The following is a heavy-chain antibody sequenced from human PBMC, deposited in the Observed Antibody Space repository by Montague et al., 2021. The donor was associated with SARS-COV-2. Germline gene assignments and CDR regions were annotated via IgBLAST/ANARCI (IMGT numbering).Heavy chain of an antibody. J-gene: IGHJ6*02. CDR3: ARLTGSRVYYYHYGLDV. CDR2: IDNSGST. CDR1: GDSIRESH. Sequence: SEILSLTCTVSGDSIRESHRSRIRQPPGKGLEWIGYIDNSGSTNYNPALESRVTLTVSASNNQFYLTLRSVTAADTAVYYCARLTGSRVYYYHYGLDVWGQGTTVTVSS. D-gene: IGHD1-20*01. V-gene: IGHV4-4*09.